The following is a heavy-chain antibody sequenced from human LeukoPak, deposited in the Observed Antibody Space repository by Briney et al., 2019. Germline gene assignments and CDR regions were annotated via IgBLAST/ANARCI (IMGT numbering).Heavy chain of an antibody. CDR3: ARSVDYDRSGYYSY. Sequence: ASVKLSCKASGYTFSSYGISWVRQAPGQGLEWMGWISAYNGNTNYAQKLQGRVTMTTDTSTSTAYMELRSLRSDDTAVYYCARSVDYDRSGYYSYWGQGTLVTVSS. CDR2: ISAYNGNT. J-gene: IGHJ4*02. CDR1: GYTFSSYG. D-gene: IGHD3-22*01. V-gene: IGHV1-18*01.